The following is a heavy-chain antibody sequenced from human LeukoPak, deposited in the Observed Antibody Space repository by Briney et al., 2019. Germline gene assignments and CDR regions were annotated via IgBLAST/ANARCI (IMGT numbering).Heavy chain of an antibody. D-gene: IGHD6-13*01. CDR2: LSDGGSDK. J-gene: IGHJ4*02. V-gene: IGHV3-30*18. Sequence: GTSLRLSCAASGFTFSNYGMHWVRQAPGKGLEWVAVLSDGGSDKYYTDSVKGRFTISRDNSKNTLYLQMNSLRVEDTAVYYCVKVRRYSSSWEFRPEFDYWGQGTLVTVSS. CDR3: VKVRRYSSSWEFRPEFDY. CDR1: GFTFSNYG.